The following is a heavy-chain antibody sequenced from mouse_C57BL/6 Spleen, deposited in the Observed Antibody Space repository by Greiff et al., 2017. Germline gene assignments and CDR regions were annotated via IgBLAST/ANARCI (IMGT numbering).Heavy chain of an antibody. D-gene: IGHD2-2*01. Sequence: VQLQQSGAELVKPGASVKLSCKASGYTFTEYTIHWVKQRSGQGLEWIGWFYPGSGSIKYNEKFKDKATLTADKSSSTVYMELSIWRSEAYAVDVCARAVDYGYFGFAYWGQGTLVTVSA. CDR2: FYPGSGSI. CDR3: ARAVDYGYFGFAY. V-gene: IGHV1-62-2*01. CDR1: GYTFTEYT. J-gene: IGHJ3*01.